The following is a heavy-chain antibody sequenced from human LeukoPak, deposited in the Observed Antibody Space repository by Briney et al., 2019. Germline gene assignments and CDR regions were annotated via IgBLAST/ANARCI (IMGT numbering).Heavy chain of an antibody. D-gene: IGHD6-19*01. V-gene: IGHV4-59*12. CDR1: GGSISSYY. CDR3: ARGRRSVAGTSPGYYYYMDV. CDR2: IYYSGST. Sequence: PSETLSLTCTVSGGSISSYYWSWIRQPPGKGLEWIGYIYYSGSTNYNPSLKSRVTISVDTSKNQFSLKLSSVTAADTAVYYCARGRRSVAGTSPGYYYYMDVWGKGTTVTVSS. J-gene: IGHJ6*03.